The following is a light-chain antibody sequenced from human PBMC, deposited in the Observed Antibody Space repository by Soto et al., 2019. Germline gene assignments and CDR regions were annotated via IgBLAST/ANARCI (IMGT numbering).Light chain of an antibody. CDR2: KAS. Sequence: IQMTQSPSTLSGSVGDGVTINCRASQTISSWLAWYQQKPGKAPKLLIYKASTLKSGIPSRFSGSGSGTEFTLTISSLQPDDFATYYCQHYNSYSEAFGQGTKVDIK. J-gene: IGKJ1*01. V-gene: IGKV1-5*03. CDR1: QTISSW. CDR3: QHYNSYSEA.